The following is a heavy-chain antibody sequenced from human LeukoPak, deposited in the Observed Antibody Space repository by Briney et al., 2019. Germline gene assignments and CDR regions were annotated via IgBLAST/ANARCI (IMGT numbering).Heavy chain of an antibody. CDR1: GFTFSSYA. Sequence: GGSLRLSCAASGFTFSSYAMSWVRQAPGKGLEWVSALSSGGDRTYYADSVKGRFTISGDNSNNTLYLQMNSLRAEDTALYYCASIPFYYDSSALSPAFDIWGQGTVVTVSS. J-gene: IGHJ3*02. V-gene: IGHV3-23*01. CDR2: LSSGGDRT. CDR3: ASIPFYYDSSALSPAFDI. D-gene: IGHD3-22*01.